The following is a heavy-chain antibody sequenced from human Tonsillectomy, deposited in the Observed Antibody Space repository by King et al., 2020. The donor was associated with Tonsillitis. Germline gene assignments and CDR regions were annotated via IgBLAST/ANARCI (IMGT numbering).Heavy chain of an antibody. J-gene: IGHJ3*02. CDR1: GFTFSNYA. D-gene: IGHD2-15*01. CDR2: ISYDGSDK. V-gene: IGHV3-30*04. Sequence: VQLVESGGGVVQPGRSLRLSCAASGFTFSNYAMHWVRQAPGKGLDWVTVISYDGSDKYYVDSVRGRFTISRDNSKNTLYLQMNSLRAEDTAVYYCARDRLVADDAFDIWGHGTMVTVSS. CDR3: ARDRLVADDAFDI.